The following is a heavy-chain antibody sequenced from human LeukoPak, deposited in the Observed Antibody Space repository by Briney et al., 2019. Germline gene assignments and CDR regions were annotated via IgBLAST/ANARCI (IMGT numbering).Heavy chain of an antibody. CDR1: GFTFYGYA. CDR2: IKSKTDGGTT. D-gene: IGHD2-15*01. J-gene: IGHJ3*02. CDR3: TTGYCSGGSCYFAFDI. V-gene: IGHV3-15*01. Sequence: PGGSLRLSCAASGFTFYGYAMSWVRQAPGKGLEWVGRIKSKTDGGTTDYAAPVKGRFTISRDDSKNTLYLQMNSLKTEDTAVYYCTTGYCSGGSCYFAFDIWGQGTMVTVSS.